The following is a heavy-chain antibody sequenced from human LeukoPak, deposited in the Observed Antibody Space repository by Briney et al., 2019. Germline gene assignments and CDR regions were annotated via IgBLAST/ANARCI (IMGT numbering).Heavy chain of an antibody. CDR2: IYPDGITT. CDR3: AREAYEAGRYYIDY. CDR1: GFTFSSYC. D-gene: IGHD3-10*01. V-gene: IGHV3-74*01. J-gene: IGHJ4*02. Sequence: GGSLRLSCAASGFTFSSYCIQWVRQVPGKGLVWVSRIYPDGITTNYADSVKGRFTISRDNAKNTLFLQMDSLRAEDMAVYYCAREAYEAGRYYIDYWGQGALVIVSS.